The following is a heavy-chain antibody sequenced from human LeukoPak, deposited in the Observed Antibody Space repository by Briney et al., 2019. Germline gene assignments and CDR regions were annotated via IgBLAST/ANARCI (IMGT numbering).Heavy chain of an antibody. V-gene: IGHV3-23*01. CDR3: AKWPDTSSCWFDP. CDR2: ISGSGGST. D-gene: IGHD6-6*01. J-gene: IGHJ5*02. CDR1: GFTFSSYA. Sequence: GGSLRLSCAASGFTFSSYAMRWARQAPGKGLEWVSAISGSGGSTYYADSVKGRFTISRDNSKDTLYLQMNSLRAEDTAVYYCAKWPDTSSCWFDPWGQGTLVTVSS.